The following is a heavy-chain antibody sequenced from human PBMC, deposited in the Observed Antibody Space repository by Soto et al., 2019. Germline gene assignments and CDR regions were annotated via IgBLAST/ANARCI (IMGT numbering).Heavy chain of an antibody. Sequence: SETLSLTCSVSGGSICSSSYYWGWIHQPPGKGLQWIGTIYYSGSTYYNPSLKSRVTISVDTSKNQFSLKLSSVTAADTAVYYCASSDGGSTIDYWGQGALVTVSS. CDR1: GGSICSSSYY. CDR3: ASSDGGSTIDY. V-gene: IGHV4-39*01. CDR2: IYYSGST. J-gene: IGHJ4*02.